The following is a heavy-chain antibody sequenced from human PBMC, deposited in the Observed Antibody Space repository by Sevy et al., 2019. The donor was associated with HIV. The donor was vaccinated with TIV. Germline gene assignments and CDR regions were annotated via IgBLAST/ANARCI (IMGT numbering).Heavy chain of an antibody. CDR2: IIPIFNTV. Sequence: GPSVKVSCKASGGTFTNFGLSWVRQAPGQGLQWMGGIIPIFNTVKYAQKFQGRVTITADESTGTAYMELTSLRSEDTAIYHCARGTSETHIWDLHYWGQGTLVTVSS. D-gene: IGHD2-2*01. V-gene: IGHV1-69*13. CDR1: GGTFTNFG. J-gene: IGHJ4*02. CDR3: ARGTSETHIWDLHY.